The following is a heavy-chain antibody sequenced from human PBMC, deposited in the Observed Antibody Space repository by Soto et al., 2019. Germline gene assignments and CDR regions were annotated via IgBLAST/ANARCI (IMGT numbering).Heavy chain of an antibody. CDR2: IWYDGSNK. J-gene: IGHJ6*02. CDR3: TRVGIAAAGMDYYYGMDV. V-gene: IGHV3-33*01. CDR1: GFTFSSYG. Sequence: GGSLRLSCAASGFTFSSYGMHWVRQAPGKGLEWVAVIWYDGSNKYYADSVKGRFTISRDNSKNTLYLQMNSLRAEDTAVYYCTRVGIAAAGMDYYYGMDVWGQGTTVTVSS. D-gene: IGHD6-13*01.